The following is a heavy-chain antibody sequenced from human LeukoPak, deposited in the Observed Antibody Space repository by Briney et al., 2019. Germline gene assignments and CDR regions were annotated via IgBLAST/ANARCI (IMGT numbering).Heavy chain of an antibody. Sequence: GGSLRLSCAASGFTFSSHWMSWVRQAPGKGLEWVANINRDGSEKYYVDSVKGRFTISRDSAKNSLYLQMNSLRAEDTAVYYCARDSCISPSCYGGMDVWGQGTTVTVSS. V-gene: IGHV3-7*01. CDR1: GFTFSSHW. CDR3: ARDSCISPSCYGGMDV. J-gene: IGHJ6*02. D-gene: IGHD2-2*01. CDR2: INRDGSEK.